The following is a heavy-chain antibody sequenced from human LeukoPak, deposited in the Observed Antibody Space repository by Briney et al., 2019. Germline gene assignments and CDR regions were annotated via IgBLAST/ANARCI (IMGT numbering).Heavy chain of an antibody. Sequence: PSETLSLTCTVSGGSISSYYWSWIRQPAGKGLEWIGRSGSTNYNPSLKSRVTISVDKSKNQLSLRLTSVSAADTAVYYCAIDRNSVSAPWGQGTLVTVSS. CDR1: GGSISSYY. D-gene: IGHD2-8*01. CDR3: AIDRNSVSAP. CDR2: SGST. V-gene: IGHV4-4*07. J-gene: IGHJ5*02.